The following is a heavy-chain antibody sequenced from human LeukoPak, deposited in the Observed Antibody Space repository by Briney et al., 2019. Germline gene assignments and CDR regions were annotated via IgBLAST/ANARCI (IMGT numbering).Heavy chain of an antibody. Sequence: GGSLRLSCAASGFTFSTYGMHWVRQAPGKGLEWVAVISYDGSNKYYADSVKGRFTISRDNSKNTLYLQMNSLRAEDTAVYYCAKVGSHFGDYWGQGTLVIVTS. CDR2: ISYDGSNK. D-gene: IGHD3-10*01. V-gene: IGHV3-30*18. J-gene: IGHJ4*02. CDR3: AKVGSHFGDY. CDR1: GFTFSTYG.